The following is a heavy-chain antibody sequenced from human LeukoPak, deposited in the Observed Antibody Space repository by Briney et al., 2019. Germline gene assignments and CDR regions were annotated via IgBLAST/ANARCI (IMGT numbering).Heavy chain of an antibody. CDR2: IWYDGSNN. CDR3: ARGMGQFDY. Sequence: GRSLTLSCAASGFTFSSYAMHWVRQAPGKGLEWVAVIWYDGSNNYYTDSVKGRFTISTDTSKTTLYLQMNRLRAEDTDMYSSARGMGQFDYWGQGTLVTVSS. D-gene: IGHD6-13*01. J-gene: IGHJ4*02. V-gene: IGHV3-33*08. CDR1: GFTFSSYA.